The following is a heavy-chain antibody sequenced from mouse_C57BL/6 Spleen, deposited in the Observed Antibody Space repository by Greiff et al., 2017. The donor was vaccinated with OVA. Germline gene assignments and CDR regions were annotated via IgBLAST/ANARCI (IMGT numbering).Heavy chain of an antibody. CDR2: IDPSDSYT. J-gene: IGHJ1*03. V-gene: IGHV1-50*01. Sequence: QVQLQQPGAELVKPGASVKLSCKASGYTFTSYWMQWVKQRPGQGLEWIGEIDPSDSYTNYNQKFKGKATLTVDTSSSTAYMQLSSLTSEDSAVYYGASGGSRYVDVWGTGTTVTVSS. D-gene: IGHD1-1*02. CDR1: GYTFTSYW. CDR3: ASGGSRYVDV.